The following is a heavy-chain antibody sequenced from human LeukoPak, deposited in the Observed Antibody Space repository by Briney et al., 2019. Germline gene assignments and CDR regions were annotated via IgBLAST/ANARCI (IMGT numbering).Heavy chain of an antibody. D-gene: IGHD1-14*01. CDR3: AKDTGPYYYYMDV. J-gene: IGHJ6*03. Sequence: GGSLRLSCAASGFTFSSYAMSWVRQAPGKGLEWVSAISGSGGSTYYADSVKGRFTISRDNSKNTLYLQMNSLRPEDTAVYFCAKDTGPYYYYMDVWGKGTTVTVSS. CDR1: GFTFSSYA. CDR2: ISGSGGST. V-gene: IGHV3-23*01.